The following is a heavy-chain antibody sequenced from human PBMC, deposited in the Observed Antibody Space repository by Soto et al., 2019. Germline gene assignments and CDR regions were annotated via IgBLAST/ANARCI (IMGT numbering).Heavy chain of an antibody. J-gene: IGHJ4*02. CDR2: IYHSGST. CDR3: ARVPDY. V-gene: IGHV4-30-2*01. Sequence: QLQLQESGSGLVKPSQTLALTCAVSGGSISSGGYSWSCIRQPPGKGLEGIGYIYHSGSTYYNPALKRRVTISVDRSKNQFSLKLSSVTAADTAVSYCARVPDYWGQGTLVTVSS. CDR1: GGSISSGGYS.